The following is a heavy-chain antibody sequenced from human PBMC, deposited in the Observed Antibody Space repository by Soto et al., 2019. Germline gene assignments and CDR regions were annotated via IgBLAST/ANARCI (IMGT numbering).Heavy chain of an antibody. D-gene: IGHD4-4*01. V-gene: IGHV1-46*03. CDR3: ARGGAAVTHYYYYMDV. CDR2: INPSGGST. CDR1: GYTFTSYY. Sequence: GASVKVSCKASGYTFTSYYMHWVRQAPGQGLEWMGIINPSGGSTSYAQKFQGRVTMTRDTSTSTVYMELSSLRSEDTAVYYCARGGAAVTHYYYYMDVWGKGTTVTVSS. J-gene: IGHJ6*03.